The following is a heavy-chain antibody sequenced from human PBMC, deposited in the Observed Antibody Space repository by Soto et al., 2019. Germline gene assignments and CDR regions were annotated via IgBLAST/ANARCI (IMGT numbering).Heavy chain of an antibody. V-gene: IGHV1-69*12. J-gene: IGHJ4*02. CDR1: GGTFSSYA. CDR2: IIPIFGTA. D-gene: IGHD5-12*01. CDR3: ARDPRRDGYNYVSY. Sequence: QVQLVQSGAEVKKPGSSVKVSCKASGGTFSSYAISWVRQAPGQGLEWMGGIIPIFGTANYAQKFQGRVTITADDSTSAAYMELSSLRSEDTTVYYCARDPRRDGYNYVSYWGQGTLVTVSS.